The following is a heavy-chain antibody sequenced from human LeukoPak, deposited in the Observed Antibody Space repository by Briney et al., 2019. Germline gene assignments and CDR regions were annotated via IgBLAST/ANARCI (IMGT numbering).Heavy chain of an antibody. CDR1: GFAFTNYG. V-gene: IGHV3-30*18. CDR3: AKGPLRGTAAAIDY. CDR2: ISCDGRNK. J-gene: IGHJ4*02. Sequence: GGSVILSCAASGFAFTNYGMHWVRQAPGKGLEWVAGISCDGRNKHYPDSVKGRFTISRDISTDTLWLQMDSLRTEDTAVYYCAKGPLRGTAAAIDYWGQGTLVTVSS. D-gene: IGHD2-2*01.